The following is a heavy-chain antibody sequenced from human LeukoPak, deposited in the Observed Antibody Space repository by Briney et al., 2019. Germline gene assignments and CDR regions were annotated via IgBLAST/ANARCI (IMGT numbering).Heavy chain of an antibody. J-gene: IGHJ1*01. D-gene: IGHD3-22*01. CDR2: IICSGGST. V-gene: IGHV3-23*01. CDR3: AKEMMGVDSPQPRESFQY. Sequence: GGALRLSCAACGFTFCTYAMFWVRQAPGKGLEWVSTIICSGGSTYYADSVRGRFTISRDNSQNTVHLKTISLRVEDTAAYDCAKEMMGVDSPQPRESFQYWGQGTLVTASS. CDR1: GFTFCTYA.